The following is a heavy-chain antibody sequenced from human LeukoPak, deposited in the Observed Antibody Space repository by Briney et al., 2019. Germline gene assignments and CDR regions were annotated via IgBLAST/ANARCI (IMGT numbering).Heavy chain of an antibody. J-gene: IGHJ4*02. CDR2: IRYDGSNK. CDR1: GFTFSSYV. D-gene: IGHD5-18*01. CDR3: AKEASRGSSFAYTPIEKPYYLDY. Sequence: GGSLRLSCAASGFTFSSYVMHWVRQAPGKGLEWVAFIRYDGSNKYYADSVKGRFTISRDNSKNTLFPQMNSLRAEDTAVYYCAKEASRGSSFAYTPIEKPYYLDYWGQGTLVTVSS. V-gene: IGHV3-30*02.